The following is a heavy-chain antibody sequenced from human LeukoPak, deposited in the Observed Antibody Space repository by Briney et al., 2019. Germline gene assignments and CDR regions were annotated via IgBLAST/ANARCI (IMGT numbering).Heavy chain of an antibody. CDR2: IYYSGST. CDR1: GGSISSSSYY. V-gene: IGHV4-39*07. CDR3: ARAKGGSDYMYYFDY. J-gene: IGHJ4*02. D-gene: IGHD4-11*01. Sequence: PSETLSLTCTVSGGSISSSSYYWGWIRQPPGKGLEWIGSIYYSGSTYYNPSLKSRVTISVDTSKNQFSLKLSSVTAADTAVYYCARAKGGSDYMYYFDYWGQGTLVTVSS.